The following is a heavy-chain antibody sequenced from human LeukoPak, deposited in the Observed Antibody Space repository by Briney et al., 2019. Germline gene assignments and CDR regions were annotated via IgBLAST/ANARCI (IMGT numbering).Heavy chain of an antibody. D-gene: IGHD2-15*01. CDR2: INANSGTT. Sequence: GGSLRLSCAASGFAFSFYAMSWLRQPPGKGLEWFSTINANSGTTSYAASVRGRFTISRDNSKNTLYLQMSSLRAEDTAVYFCVRGYSFGPYGMDVWGQGTTVTVSS. CDR3: VRGYSFGPYGMDV. J-gene: IGHJ6*02. CDR1: GFAFSFYA. V-gene: IGHV3-23*01.